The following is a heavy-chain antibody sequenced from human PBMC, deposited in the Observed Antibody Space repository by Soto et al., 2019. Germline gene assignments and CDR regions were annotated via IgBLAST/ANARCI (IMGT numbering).Heavy chain of an antibody. CDR2: ISSSGTTI. D-gene: IGHD6-13*01. CDR3: VRFGGAAAGPGDY. J-gene: IGHJ4*02. V-gene: IGHV3-48*03. Sequence: XGSLRLSCVASEFTFSSYEMNGVRQAPGKGLEWVSYISSSGTTIYYTDSVKGRFTISRDNAKKSLYLQMNSLRAEDTAVYYCVRFGGAAAGPGDYWGQGTLVTVSS. CDR1: EFTFSSYE.